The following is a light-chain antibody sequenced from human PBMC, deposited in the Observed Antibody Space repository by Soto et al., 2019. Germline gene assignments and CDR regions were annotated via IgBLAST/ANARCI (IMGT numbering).Light chain of an antibody. CDR1: SSDVGGYKY. CDR2: EVS. J-gene: IGLJ1*01. Sequence: QSALTQPASVSGSPGQSITISCSGTSSDVGGYKYVSWYQQHPGKAPKLMIDEVSNRPSGVSDRFSGSKSGNTASLTISGLQAEDEADYYCCSYTSSTPYVFGTGTKLTVL. V-gene: IGLV2-14*01. CDR3: CSYTSSTPYV.